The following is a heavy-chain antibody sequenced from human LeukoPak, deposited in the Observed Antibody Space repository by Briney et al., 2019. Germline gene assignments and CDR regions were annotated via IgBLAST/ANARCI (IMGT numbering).Heavy chain of an antibody. CDR2: ISTGGSTI. J-gene: IGHJ4*02. CDR1: GFTFSSYS. D-gene: IGHD3-10*01. CDR3: ARVRGFYASGSYLDY. V-gene: IGHV3-48*02. Sequence: PGGSLRLSCAASGFTFSSYSMHWVRQAPGKGLEWVSYISTGGSTIYYADSVKGRFTVSRDNAKNSLYLQMYSLRDEDTAVYYCARVRGFYASGSYLDYWGQGALVTVSS.